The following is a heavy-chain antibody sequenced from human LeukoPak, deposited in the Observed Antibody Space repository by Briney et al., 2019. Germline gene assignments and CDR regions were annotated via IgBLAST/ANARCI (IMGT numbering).Heavy chain of an antibody. CDR2: ISYAGTNE. Sequence: WVAVISYAGTNEYYADSVKGRFTISRDNSKNTLYLQMNSLRAEDTAVYYCAKSASSSFEGYWGQGTLVTVSS. J-gene: IGHJ4*02. V-gene: IGHV3-30-3*02. CDR3: AKSASSSFEGY. D-gene: IGHD3-9*01.